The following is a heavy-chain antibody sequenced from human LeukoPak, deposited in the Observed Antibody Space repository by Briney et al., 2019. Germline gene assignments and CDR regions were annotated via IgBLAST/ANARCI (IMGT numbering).Heavy chain of an antibody. CDR1: GFTFSSYA. V-gene: IGHV3-23*01. D-gene: IGHD6-19*01. CDR2: ISGSGGST. Sequence: GGSLRLSCAASGFTFSSYAMSWVRQAPGKGLEWVSAISGSGGSTYYADSVKGRFTISRDNSKNTLYLQMNSLRAEHTAVYYCAKGLRQWLIFDAFDIWGQGTMVTVSS. CDR3: AKGLRQWLIFDAFDI. J-gene: IGHJ3*02.